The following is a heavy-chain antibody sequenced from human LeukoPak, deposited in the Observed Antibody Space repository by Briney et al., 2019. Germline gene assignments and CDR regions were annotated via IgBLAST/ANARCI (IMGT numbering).Heavy chain of an antibody. D-gene: IGHD3-16*01. CDR3: ARGGDAMGNGASFLDN. CDR2: INHSGST. Sequence: SETLSLTCAVYGGSFSGYYWSWIRQPPGKGLEWIGEINHSGSTNYNPSLKSRVSISVDTSKKQFSMNLTSVTAADTAVYYCARGGDAMGNGASFLDNWGQGTLVTVSS. V-gene: IGHV4-34*01. J-gene: IGHJ4*02. CDR1: GGSFSGYY.